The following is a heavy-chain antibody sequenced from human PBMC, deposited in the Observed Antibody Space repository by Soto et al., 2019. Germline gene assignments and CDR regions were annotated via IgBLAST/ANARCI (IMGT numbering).Heavy chain of an antibody. CDR2: ISSSSSTI. D-gene: IGHD3-10*01. CDR3: ARDGGDYGSGSYVYYFDY. Sequence: GGSLRLSCAASGFTFSSYSMNWVRQAPGKGLEWVSYISSSSSTIYYADSVKGRFTISRDNAKNSLYLQMNSLRAEDTAVYYCARDGGDYGSGSYVYYFDYWGQGTLVT. V-gene: IGHV3-48*01. J-gene: IGHJ4*02. CDR1: GFTFSSYS.